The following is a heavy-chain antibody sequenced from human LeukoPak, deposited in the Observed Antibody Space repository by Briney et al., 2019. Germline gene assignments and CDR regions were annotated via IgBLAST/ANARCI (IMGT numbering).Heavy chain of an antibody. Sequence: ASVKVSCNASGHTFTSYYMHWVRQAPGQGLEWMGIINPSGGSTSYAQKFQGRVTMTRDMSTSTVYMELSSLRSEDTAVYYCARDHSRSYYDSSGYRDYWGQGTLVTVSS. CDR3: ARDHSRSYYDSSGYRDY. CDR1: GHTFTSYY. D-gene: IGHD3-22*01. V-gene: IGHV1-46*01. CDR2: INPSGGST. J-gene: IGHJ4*02.